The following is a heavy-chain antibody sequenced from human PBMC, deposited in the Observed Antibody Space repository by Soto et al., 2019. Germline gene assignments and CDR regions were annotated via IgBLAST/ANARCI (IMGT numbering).Heavy chain of an antibody. CDR1: GYSFNDYS. J-gene: IGHJ5*02. D-gene: IGHD6-19*01. CDR2: INPSGGST. Sequence: ASVKVSCKASGYSFNDYSIHWVRQAPGQGLEWMGIINPSGGSTSYAQKFQGRVTMTRDTSTSTVYMELSSLRSEDTAVYYCARGEKQWLVRGWFDPWGQGTLVTVSS. CDR3: ARGEKQWLVRGWFDP. V-gene: IGHV1-46*02.